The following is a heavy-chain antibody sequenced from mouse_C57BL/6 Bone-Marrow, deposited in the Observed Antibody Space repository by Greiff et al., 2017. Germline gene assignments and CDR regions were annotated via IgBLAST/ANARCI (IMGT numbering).Heavy chain of an antibody. CDR1: GYSITSGYY. CDR2: ISYDGSH. Sequence: ESGPGLVKPSQSLSLTCSVTGYSITSGYYWIWIRPFPGNNLAWMGYISYDGSHNYNPSLKNRISITRETSKNQFFLKLNAVTTEDTATYYCARLGRYFDYWGQGTTLTVSS. J-gene: IGHJ2*01. CDR3: ARLGRYFDY. V-gene: IGHV3-6*01.